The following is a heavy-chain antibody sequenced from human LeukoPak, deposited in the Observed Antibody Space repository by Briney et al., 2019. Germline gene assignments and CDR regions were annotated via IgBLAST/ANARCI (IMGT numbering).Heavy chain of an antibody. D-gene: IGHD3-22*01. CDR3: ASTPALYYYDSSGYYLGAFDI. V-gene: IGHV4-31*03. J-gene: IGHJ3*02. CDR1: GGSISSGGYY. Sequence: SETLSLTCTVSGGSISSGGYYWSWIRQHPGKGLEWIGYIYYSGSTYYNPSLESRVTISVDTSKNQFSLKLSSVTAADTAVYYCASTPALYYYDSSGYYLGAFDIWGQGTMVTVSS. CDR2: IYYSGST.